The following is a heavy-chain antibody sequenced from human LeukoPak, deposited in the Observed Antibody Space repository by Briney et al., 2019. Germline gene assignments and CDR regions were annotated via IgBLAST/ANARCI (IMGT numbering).Heavy chain of an antibody. Sequence: GGSLRLSCVVSGFTFNRCWMNWVRQAPGKGLEWVAHINPDGRDTYYMDSVKGRFTISRDNAQNSMYLQMNSLRVEDTAVHYCTSWGDTTAEYFQRWGQGTLVTVSS. CDR2: INPDGRDT. CDR3: TSWGDTTAEYFQR. CDR1: GFTFNRCW. D-gene: IGHD2-21*02. J-gene: IGHJ1*01. V-gene: IGHV3-7*01.